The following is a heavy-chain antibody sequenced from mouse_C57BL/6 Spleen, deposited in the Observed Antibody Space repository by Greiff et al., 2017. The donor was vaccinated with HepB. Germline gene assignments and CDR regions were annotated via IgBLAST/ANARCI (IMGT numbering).Heavy chain of an antibody. V-gene: IGHV1-50*01. CDR1: GYTFTSYW. J-gene: IGHJ2*01. CDR3: ARGGGSGYDY. Sequence: QVQLQQPGAELVKPGASVKLSCKASGYTFTSYWMQWVKQRPGQGLEWIGEIDPSDSYTNYNQKFKGKATLTVDTSSSTAYMQLSSLTSEDSAVYYCARGGGSGYDYWGQGTTLTVSS. CDR2: IDPSDSYT. D-gene: IGHD3-2*02.